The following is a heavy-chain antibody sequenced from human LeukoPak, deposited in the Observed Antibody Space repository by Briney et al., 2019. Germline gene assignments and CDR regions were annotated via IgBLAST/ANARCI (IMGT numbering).Heavy chain of an antibody. CDR3: ARVGRDGYNYVDY. CDR1: GGSFSGYY. D-gene: IGHD5-24*01. V-gene: IGHV4-34*01. J-gene: IGHJ4*02. CDR2: INHSGST. Sequence: PSETLSLTCAVYGGSFSGYYWSWIRQPPGKGLEWIGEINHSGSTNCNPSLKSRVTISVDTSKNQFSLKLSSVTAADTAVYYCARVGRDGYNYVDYWGQGTLVTVSS.